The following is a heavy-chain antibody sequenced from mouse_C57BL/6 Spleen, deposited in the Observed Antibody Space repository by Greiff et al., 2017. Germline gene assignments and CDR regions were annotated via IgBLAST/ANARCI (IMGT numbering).Heavy chain of an antibody. CDR2: IWSGGST. CDR3: ARRAVDGYSYAMDY. CDR1: GFSLTSYG. J-gene: IGHJ4*01. D-gene: IGHD2-3*01. Sequence: QVQLKESGPGLVQPSQSLSITCTVSGFSLTSYGVHWVRQSPGKGLEWLGVIWSGGSTDYNAAFISRLSISKDNSKSQVFFKMNSLQADDTAIYYCARRAVDGYSYAMDYWGQGTSVTVSS. V-gene: IGHV2-2*01.